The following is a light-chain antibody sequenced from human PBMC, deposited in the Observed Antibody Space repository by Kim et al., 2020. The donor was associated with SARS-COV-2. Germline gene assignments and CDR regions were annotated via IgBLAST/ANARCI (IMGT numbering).Light chain of an antibody. CDR3: QQYVSTPLT. J-gene: IGKJ4*01. CDR1: QSVLYSSNNKNY. V-gene: IGKV4-1*01. Sequence: DIVLTQSPDSLAVSLGERATINCKSSQSVLYSSNNKNYLTWYQQKPGQPPKRLINWASTRESGVPDRFSGSGSGTDFTLTIRSLQAEDVAVYYCQQYVSTPLTFGGGTKLEIK. CDR2: WAS.